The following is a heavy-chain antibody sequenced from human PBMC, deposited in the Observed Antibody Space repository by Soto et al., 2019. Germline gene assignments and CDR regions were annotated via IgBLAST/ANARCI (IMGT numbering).Heavy chain of an antibody. Sequence: GGSLRLSCAASGFTFSSYGMHWVRQAPGKGLEWVAVIWYDGSNKYYADSVKGRFTISRDNSKNTLYLQMNSLRAEDTAVYYCARDMSPRLQWLVGGWFDPWGQGTLVTVSS. CDR3: ARDMSPRLQWLVGGWFDP. CDR2: IWYDGSNK. CDR1: GFTFSSYG. D-gene: IGHD6-19*01. V-gene: IGHV3-33*01. J-gene: IGHJ5*02.